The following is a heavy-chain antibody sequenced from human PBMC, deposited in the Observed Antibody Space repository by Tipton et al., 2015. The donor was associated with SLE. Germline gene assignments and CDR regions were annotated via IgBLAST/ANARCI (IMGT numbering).Heavy chain of an antibody. CDR3: ARGSIQLWGGGAFDI. Sequence: QSGAEVKKPGASVKVSCKASGYTFTSYGISWVRQAPGQGLEWMGWISAYNGNTMTTDTSTSTAYMELRSLRSDDTAVYYCARGSIQLWGGGAFDIWGQGTMVTVSS. CDR1: GYTFTSYG. CDR2: ISAYNG. V-gene: IGHV1-18*01. J-gene: IGHJ3*02. D-gene: IGHD5-18*01.